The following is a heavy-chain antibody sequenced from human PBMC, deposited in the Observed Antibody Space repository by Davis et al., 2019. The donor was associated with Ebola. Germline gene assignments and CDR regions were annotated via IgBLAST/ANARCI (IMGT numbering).Heavy chain of an antibody. CDR2: ISSSSSTI. CDR3: ARDKFQGGTDTYYDFWSGYYELGYYMDV. V-gene: IGHV3-48*02. Sequence: PGGSLRLSCAASGFTFSSYSMNWVRQAPGKGLEWVSYISSSSSTIYYADSVKGRFTISRDNAKNSLYLQMNSLRDEDTAVYYCARDKFQGGTDTYYDFWSGYYELGYYMDVWGKGTTVTVSS. J-gene: IGHJ6*03. CDR1: GFTFSSYS. D-gene: IGHD3-3*01.